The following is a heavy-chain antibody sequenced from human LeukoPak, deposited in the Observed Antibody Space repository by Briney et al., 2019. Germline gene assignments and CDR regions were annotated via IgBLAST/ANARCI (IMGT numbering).Heavy chain of an antibody. J-gene: IGHJ4*02. V-gene: IGHV3-11*04. Sequence: GGSLRLSCAASGFTFSDYYMSWIRQAPGKGLEWVSYISSSGSTIYYADSVKGRFTISRDNSKKTLYLQMNSLRAEDTAVYYCARDLEAYSSSSLDHWGQGTLVTVSS. CDR3: ARDLEAYSSSSLDH. D-gene: IGHD6-6*01. CDR1: GFTFSDYY. CDR2: ISSSGSTI.